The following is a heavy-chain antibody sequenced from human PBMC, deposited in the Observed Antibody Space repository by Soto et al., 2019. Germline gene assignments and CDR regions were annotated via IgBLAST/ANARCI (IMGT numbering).Heavy chain of an antibody. CDR3: ARRTIAARPTFDYYYGMDV. CDR1: GGIFSSYA. Sequence: SVKVSFKASGGIFSSYAISWVRQAPGQGLEWMGGIIPIFGTANYAQKFQGRVTITADESTSTAYMELSSLRSEDTAVYYCARRTIAARPTFDYYYGMDVWGQGTTVTVSS. V-gene: IGHV1-69*13. CDR2: IIPIFGTA. D-gene: IGHD6-6*01. J-gene: IGHJ6*02.